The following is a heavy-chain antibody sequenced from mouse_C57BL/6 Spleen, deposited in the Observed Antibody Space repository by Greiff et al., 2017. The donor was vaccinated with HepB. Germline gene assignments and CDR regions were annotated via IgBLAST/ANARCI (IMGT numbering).Heavy chain of an antibody. J-gene: IGHJ3*01. CDR2: INPSNGGT. V-gene: IGHV1-53*01. D-gene: IGHD4-1*01. CDR3: ARAANWDEGFAY. Sequence: QVQLQQPGTELVKPGASVKLSCKASGYTFTSYWMHWVKQRPGQGLEWIGNINPSNGGTNYNETFKSTATLTVDKSSSTAYMQRSSLTSEDAAGYYWARAANWDEGFAYWGQGTLVTVSA. CDR1: GYTFTSYW.